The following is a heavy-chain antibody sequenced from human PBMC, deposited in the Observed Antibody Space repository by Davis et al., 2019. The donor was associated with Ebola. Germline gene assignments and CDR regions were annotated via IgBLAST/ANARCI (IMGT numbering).Heavy chain of an antibody. V-gene: IGHV3-73*01. CDR2: IRSKANSYAT. J-gene: IGHJ3*02. CDR3: ARPGEVLHGFDI. CDR1: GFTFSGSA. D-gene: IGHD1-26*01. Sequence: GESLKISCAASGFTFSGSAMHWVRQASGKGLEWVGRIRSKANSYATAYAVSVKGRFTISRDDSKNTAYLQMNSLRAEDTAVYYCARPGEVLHGFDIWGQGTMVTVSS.